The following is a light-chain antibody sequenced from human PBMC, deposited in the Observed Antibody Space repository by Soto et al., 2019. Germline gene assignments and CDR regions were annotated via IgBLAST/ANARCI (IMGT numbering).Light chain of an antibody. CDR2: DVR. V-gene: IGLV2-14*03. J-gene: IGLJ2*01. CDR1: SSDVGGYNF. Sequence: QSALTQPASVSGSPGQSITISCTGTSSDVGGYNFVSWYQQHPGKAPKFIIYDVRNRRSGVSNRFSGSRSGNTASLTISGLPAEDEADYYCSSYTSSSTVIFGGGTKLTVL. CDR3: SSYTSSSTVI.